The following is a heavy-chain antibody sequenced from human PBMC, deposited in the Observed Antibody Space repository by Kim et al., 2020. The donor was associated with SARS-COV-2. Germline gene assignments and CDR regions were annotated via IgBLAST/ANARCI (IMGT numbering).Heavy chain of an antibody. V-gene: IGHV4-39*01. CDR2: IYYSGST. Sequence: SETLSLTCTVSGGSISSSSYYWGWIRQPPGKGLEWIGSIYYSGSTYYNPSLKSRVTISVDTSKNQFSLKLSSVTAADTAVYYCARRELRGLRDAFDIWGQGTMVTVSS. CDR1: GGSISSSSYY. CDR3: ARRELRGLRDAFDI. J-gene: IGHJ3*02.